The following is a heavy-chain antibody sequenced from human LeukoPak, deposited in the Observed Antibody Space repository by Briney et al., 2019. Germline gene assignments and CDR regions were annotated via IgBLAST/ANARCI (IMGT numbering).Heavy chain of an antibody. D-gene: IGHD2-15*01. Sequence: GASVKVSCKASGYTFTGYYMHWVRQAPGQGLEWMGWINPNSGGTNYAQKFQGRVTMTRDTSISTAYMELSRLRSDDTAVYYCARSDREGYCSGGSCYSYYYGMDVWGQGTTVTVSS. V-gene: IGHV1-2*02. CDR1: GYTFTGYY. J-gene: IGHJ6*02. CDR3: ARSDREGYCSGGSCYSYYYGMDV. CDR2: INPNSGGT.